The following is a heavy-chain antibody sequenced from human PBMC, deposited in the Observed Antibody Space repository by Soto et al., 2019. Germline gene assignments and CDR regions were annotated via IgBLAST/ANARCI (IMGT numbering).Heavy chain of an antibody. J-gene: IGHJ4*02. CDR2: VNRGGST. V-gene: IGHV4-34*01. CDR1: GGSFSDYY. D-gene: IGHD2-15*01. CDR3: ARHTPAISISDH. Sequence: SETLSLTCAVYGGSFSDYYWSWIRQPPGKGLEWIGEVNRGGSTNYNPSLKSRVSISVDTPKNQFSLKVSSVTAADTAIYYCARHTPAISISDHWGQGTLVTVSS.